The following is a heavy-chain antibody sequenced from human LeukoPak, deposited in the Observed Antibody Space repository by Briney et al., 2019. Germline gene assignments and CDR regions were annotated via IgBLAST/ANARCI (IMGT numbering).Heavy chain of an antibody. D-gene: IGHD6-13*01. J-gene: IGHJ1*01. V-gene: IGHV3-30*18. CDR1: GFTFSSYG. CDR3: AKASAQQELYWYFQH. CDR2: ISYDGSNK. Sequence: GGSLRLSCAASGFTFSSYGMHWVRQAPGKGLEWVAVISYDGSNKYYADSVKGRFTISSDNSKNTLYLQMNSLRAEDTAVYYCAKASAQQELYWYFQHWGQGTLVTVSS.